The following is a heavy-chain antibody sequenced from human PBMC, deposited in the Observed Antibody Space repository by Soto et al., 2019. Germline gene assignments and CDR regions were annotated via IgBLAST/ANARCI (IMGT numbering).Heavy chain of an antibody. CDR2: ISSSSSTI. CDR1: GFTFSSYS. J-gene: IGHJ4*02. V-gene: IGHV3-48*01. Sequence: EVQLVESGGGLVQPGGSLRLSCAASGFTFSSYSMNWVRQAPGKGLEWVSYISSSSSTIYYEDSVKGRFTISRDNAKNSRYLQMNRLRAEDTAVYYCARDLYDYIWDTKGAYWGQGTLVTVSS. D-gene: IGHD3-16*01. CDR3: ARDLYDYIWDTKGAY.